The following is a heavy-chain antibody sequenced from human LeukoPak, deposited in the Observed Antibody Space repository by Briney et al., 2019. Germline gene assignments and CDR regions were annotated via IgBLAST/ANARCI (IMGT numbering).Heavy chain of an antibody. CDR1: GGTFSSYA. V-gene: IGHV1-69*05. CDR2: IIPIFGTA. D-gene: IGHD3-3*01. Sequence: GASVKVSCKASGGTFSSYAISWVRQAPGQGLEWMGGIIPIFGTANYAQKFQGRVTITTDESTSTAYMELSSLRSEDTAVYYCARGLLEWPNHFDYWGQGTLVTVSS. J-gene: IGHJ4*02. CDR3: ARGLLEWPNHFDY.